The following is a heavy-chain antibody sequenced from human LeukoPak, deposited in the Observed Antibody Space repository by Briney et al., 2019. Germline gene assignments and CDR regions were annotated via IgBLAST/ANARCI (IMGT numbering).Heavy chain of an antibody. CDR2: IYYSGRT. D-gene: IGHD6-19*01. Sequence: SETLSLTCNVSGVSITTGSYYWTWIRQHPGKGLEWIGFIYYSGRTDYSPSLKSRAAISLDTSKNQFSLKLNSVTAADTAVYYCASGASSGWYVWFDPWGQGTLVTVSS. CDR1: GVSITTGSYY. CDR3: ASGASSGWYVWFDP. J-gene: IGHJ5*02. V-gene: IGHV4-31*03.